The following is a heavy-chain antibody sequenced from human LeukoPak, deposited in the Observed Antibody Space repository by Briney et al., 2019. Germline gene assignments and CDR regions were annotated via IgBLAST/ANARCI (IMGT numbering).Heavy chain of an antibody. D-gene: IGHD2-2*01. CDR2: ISWSGDFT. Sequence: AGGSLRLSCVASGFTFKDYTMHWVRQAPGRGLEWVSLISWSGDFTFYADSVKGRFTISRDNSKDTLYLQMNSLKVGDTALYYCSKDRSGCSNTGCYGMDVWGQGTTVTVSS. V-gene: IGHV3-43*01. J-gene: IGHJ6*02. CDR1: GFTFKDYT. CDR3: SKDRSGCSNTGCYGMDV.